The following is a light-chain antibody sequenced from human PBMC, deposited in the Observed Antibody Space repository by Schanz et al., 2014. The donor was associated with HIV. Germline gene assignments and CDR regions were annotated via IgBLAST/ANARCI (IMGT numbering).Light chain of an antibody. V-gene: IGKV1-5*03. CDR2: QAS. CDR3: QQCVTYPYT. CDR1: QTIGRF. J-gene: IGKJ2*01. Sequence: DIQMTQSPSTLSASVGDRVTITCRASQTIGRFLAWYQQKPGTAPVLLIYQASILETGVPSRFSGSGSGTSFTLTISSLQPDDFATYYCQQCVTYPYTFGQGTKLDIK.